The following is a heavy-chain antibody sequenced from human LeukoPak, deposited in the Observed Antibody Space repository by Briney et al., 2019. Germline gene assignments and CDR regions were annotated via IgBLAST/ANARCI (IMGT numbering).Heavy chain of an antibody. V-gene: IGHV3-23*01. CDR2: IYENGGTT. Sequence: PGGSLRLSCVGSGFTFRSHAMSWVRQAPEKGLEFVSGIYENGGTTYYADSVKGRFTISRDNSKNTLYLQMNSLRAEDTAVYYCARENDGYNLSFDYWGQGTLVTVSS. J-gene: IGHJ4*02. D-gene: IGHD5-24*01. CDR1: GFTFRSHA. CDR3: ARENDGYNLSFDY.